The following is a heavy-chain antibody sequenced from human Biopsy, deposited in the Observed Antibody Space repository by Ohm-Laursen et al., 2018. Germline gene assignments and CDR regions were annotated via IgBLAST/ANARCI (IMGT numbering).Heavy chain of an antibody. CDR2: ISYSGST. V-gene: IGHV4-59*08. CDR3: AKHGSGWTGDDALHI. CDR1: GGSISGSS. Sequence: SQTLSLTCTVSGGSISGSSWSWIRQAPGRGLEWVGYISYSGSTSNNPSLKSRITISVDTSKNQISLKVPSVTAADTAVYYCAKHGSGWTGDDALHIWGQGTMLTVSS. J-gene: IGHJ3*02. D-gene: IGHD6-19*01.